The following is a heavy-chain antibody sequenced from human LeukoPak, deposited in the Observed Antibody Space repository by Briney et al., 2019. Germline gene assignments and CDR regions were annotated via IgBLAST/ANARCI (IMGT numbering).Heavy chain of an antibody. CDR3: AKPPAGKTQYSSSWYGHYFDY. D-gene: IGHD6-13*01. CDR1: GFTFSSYG. Sequence: PGGSLRLSCAASGFTFSSYGMHWVRQAPGKGLEWVAFIRYDGSNKYYADSVKGRFTISRDNSKNTLYLRMNSLRAEDTAVYYCAKPPAGKTQYSSSWYGHYFDYWGQGTLVTVSS. V-gene: IGHV3-30*02. CDR2: IRYDGSNK. J-gene: IGHJ4*02.